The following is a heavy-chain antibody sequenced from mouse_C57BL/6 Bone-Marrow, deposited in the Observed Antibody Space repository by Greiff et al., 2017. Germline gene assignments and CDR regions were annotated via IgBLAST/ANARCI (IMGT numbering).Heavy chain of an antibody. CDR3: TRGDGSGYVGGWFAY. CDR1: GFTFSSYA. J-gene: IGHJ3*01. V-gene: IGHV5-9-1*02. Sequence: EVQGVESGEGLVKPGGSLKLSCAASGFTFSSYAMSWVRQTPEKRLEWVAYISSGGDYIYYADTVKGRFTLSRANARNTLYLQMSSLKSEDTAMYYCTRGDGSGYVGGWFAYWGQGTLVTVSA. D-gene: IGHD3-2*02. CDR2: ISSGGDYI.